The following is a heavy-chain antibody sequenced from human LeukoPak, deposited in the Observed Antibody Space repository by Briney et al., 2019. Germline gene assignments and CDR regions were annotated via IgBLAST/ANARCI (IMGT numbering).Heavy chain of an antibody. Sequence: SETLSLTCAVYGGSFSGYYWSWIRQPPGKGLEWIGYIYYSGSTNYNPSLKSRVTISVDTSKNQFSLKLSSVTAADTAVYYCARVGGDYVWFDPWGQGTLVTVSS. D-gene: IGHD4-17*01. V-gene: IGHV4-59*08. CDR1: GGSFSGYY. J-gene: IGHJ5*02. CDR2: IYYSGST. CDR3: ARVGGDYVWFDP.